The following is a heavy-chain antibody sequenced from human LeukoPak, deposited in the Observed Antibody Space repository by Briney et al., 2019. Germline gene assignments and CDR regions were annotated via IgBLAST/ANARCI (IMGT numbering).Heavy chain of an antibody. Sequence: GGSLRLSCAASGFTFSNYAMTWVRQAPGKGLEWVSAISGRGDSTFYADSVKGRFTISRDNSKNMLYLQMNSLRAEDTALYYCAKRGPNYDYIWGSYRSGYWGQGTLVTVSS. CDR3: AKRGPNYDYIWGSYRSGY. D-gene: IGHD3-16*02. J-gene: IGHJ4*02. V-gene: IGHV3-23*01. CDR2: ISGRGDST. CDR1: GFTFSNYA.